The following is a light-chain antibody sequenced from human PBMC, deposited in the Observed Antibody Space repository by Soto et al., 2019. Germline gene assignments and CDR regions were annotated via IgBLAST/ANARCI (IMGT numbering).Light chain of an antibody. CDR1: QSITRN. J-gene: IGKJ1*01. Sequence: EIVMTQSPATLSVSPGERATLSCRASQSITRNLAWYQQSPGQAPRLLIYGASTRATGIPARFSGSGSGTEFTLTIKSLQSEDFAVYYCQQYNNWPMWTFGQGTTGDIK. CDR3: QQYNNWPMWT. V-gene: IGKV3-15*01. CDR2: GAS.